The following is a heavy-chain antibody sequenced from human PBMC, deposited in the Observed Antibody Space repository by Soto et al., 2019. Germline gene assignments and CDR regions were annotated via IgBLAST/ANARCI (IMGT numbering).Heavy chain of an antibody. V-gene: IGHV1-46*01. CDR2: INPSGGST. CDR1: GYTFTSYY. Sequence: GASVKVSCKASGYTFTSYYMHWVRQAPGQGLEWMGIINPSGGSTSYAQKFQGRVTMTRDTSTSTVYMELSSLRSEDTAVYYCARDQGGSSSSRNWFDPWGQGTLVTVSS. CDR3: ARDQGGSSSSRNWFDP. J-gene: IGHJ5*02. D-gene: IGHD6-6*01.